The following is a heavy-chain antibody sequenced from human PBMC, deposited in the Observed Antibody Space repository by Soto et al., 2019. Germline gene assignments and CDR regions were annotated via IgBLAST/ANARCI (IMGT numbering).Heavy chain of an antibody. Sequence: GGSLRLSCAASGFTFSSYSMNWVRQAPGKGLEWVSSISSSSSYIYYADSVKGRFTISRDNAKNSLYLQMNSLRAEDTAVYYCARDEGPNIVVVPAAIPFDIWGQGTMVTVSS. J-gene: IGHJ3*02. D-gene: IGHD2-2*01. CDR2: ISSSSSYI. CDR1: GFTFSSYS. CDR3: ARDEGPNIVVVPAAIPFDI. V-gene: IGHV3-21*01.